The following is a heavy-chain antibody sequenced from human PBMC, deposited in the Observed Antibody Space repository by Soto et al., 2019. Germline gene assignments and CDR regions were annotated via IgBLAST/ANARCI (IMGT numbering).Heavy chain of an antibody. CDR3: ARELYSCGGDCPYYMDY. CDR2: LSLYHHST. CDR1: GYPFTDSF. Sequence: ASVTVSCTPSGYPFTDSFIHWVRQAPGQGLEWMGILSLYHHSTSYAQKFQGRLTVTADTSTTTVYMDLSSLTSEDSAVYWCARELYSCGGDCPYYMDYWGQGTLVTV. D-gene: IGHD2-21*02. V-gene: IGHV1-46*01. J-gene: IGHJ4*02.